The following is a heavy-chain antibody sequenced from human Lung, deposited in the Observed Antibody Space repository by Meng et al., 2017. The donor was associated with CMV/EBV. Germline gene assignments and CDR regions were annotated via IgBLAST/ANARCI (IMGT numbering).Heavy chain of an antibody. V-gene: IGHV3-30*18. CDR2: ISSDGTTT. CDR1: GFTFTSYW. Sequence: SCAASGFTFTSYWMHWVRQAPGKGLEWVAGISSDGTTTYYPDSVRGRFTISRDNSKNTVYLQMNSLGPEDTALYFCAKDPIGGNYRGSHFDYWGQGXLVTVSS. CDR3: AKDPIGGNYRGSHFDY. D-gene: IGHD3-16*01. J-gene: IGHJ4*02.